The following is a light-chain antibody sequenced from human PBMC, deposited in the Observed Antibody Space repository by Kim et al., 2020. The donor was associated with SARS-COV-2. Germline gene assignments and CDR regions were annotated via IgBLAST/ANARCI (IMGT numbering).Light chain of an antibody. Sequence: VSVSPGQTARITCSGDALPKQYAYWYQQKPGQAPVLVIYKDSERPSGIPERFSGSSSGTTVTLTISGVQAEDEADYYCQSADSSGTYVFGTGTKVTVL. CDR3: QSADSSGTYV. CDR1: ALPKQY. J-gene: IGLJ1*01. V-gene: IGLV3-25*03. CDR2: KDS.